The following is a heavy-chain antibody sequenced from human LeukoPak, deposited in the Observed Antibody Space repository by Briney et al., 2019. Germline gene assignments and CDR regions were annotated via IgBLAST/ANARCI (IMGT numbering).Heavy chain of an antibody. CDR2: INSDGSST. Sequence: TGGSLRLSCAASGFTFSSYWMHWVRQAPGKGLVWVSRINSDGSSTNYADSVKGRFTISRDNSKNTLYLQMNSLRAEDTAVYYCARDYGGNYWYFDLWGRGTLVIVSS. V-gene: IGHV3-74*01. D-gene: IGHD4-23*01. J-gene: IGHJ2*01. CDR1: GFTFSSYW. CDR3: ARDYGGNYWYFDL.